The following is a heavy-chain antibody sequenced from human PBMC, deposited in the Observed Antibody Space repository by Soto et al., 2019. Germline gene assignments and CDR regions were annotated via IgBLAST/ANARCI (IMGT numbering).Heavy chain of an antibody. Sequence: GGSLRLSCAASGFTFSSYGMHWVRQAPGKGLEWVAVIWYDGSNKYYADSVKGRFTISRDNSKNTLYLQMNSLRAEDTAVYYCARDGGWGLTSSSSYFDYWGQGTLVTVSS. D-gene: IGHD6-13*01. CDR2: IWYDGSNK. CDR3: ARDGGWGLTSSSSYFDY. V-gene: IGHV3-33*01. J-gene: IGHJ4*02. CDR1: GFTFSSYG.